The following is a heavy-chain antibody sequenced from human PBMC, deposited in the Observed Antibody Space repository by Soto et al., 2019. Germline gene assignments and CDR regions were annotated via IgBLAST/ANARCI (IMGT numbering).Heavy chain of an antibody. CDR3: AKALLGYCSGGSCYRAADYYYYGMDV. CDR2: ISGSGGST. Sequence: EVQLLESGGGLVQPGGSLRLSCAAAGFTFSSYAMSWVRQAPGKGLEWVSAISGSGGSTYYADSVKGRFTISRDNSKNTLYLQMNSLRAEDTAVYYCAKALLGYCSGGSCYRAADYYYYGMDVWGQGTTVTVSS. V-gene: IGHV3-23*01. D-gene: IGHD2-15*01. J-gene: IGHJ6*02. CDR1: GFTFSSYA.